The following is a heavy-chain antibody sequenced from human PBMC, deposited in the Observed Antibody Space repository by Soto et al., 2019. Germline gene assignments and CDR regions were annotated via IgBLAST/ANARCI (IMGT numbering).Heavy chain of an antibody. D-gene: IGHD3-22*01. CDR1: GGSITSGAYY. J-gene: IGHJ5*02. V-gene: IGHV4-31*11. CDR3: ARYYFDSSGYSNWFDP. Sequence: SETLSLTCAVSGGSITSGAYYWTWIRQHPGKGLEWIAYIHYSGRTYYNPSLKSRVTISVDTSNNQFSLKLSSVTAADTAVYYCARYYFDSSGYSNWFDPWGQGTLVTV. CDR2: IHYSGRT.